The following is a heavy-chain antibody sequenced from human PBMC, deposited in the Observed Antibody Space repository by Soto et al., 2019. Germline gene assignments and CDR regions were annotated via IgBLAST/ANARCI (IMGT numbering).Heavy chain of an antibody. V-gene: IGHV4-34*01. D-gene: IGHD6-13*01. J-gene: IGHJ4*02. CDR1: GGSFSGYY. CDR3: ARGWRGKAAAGIGYYFDY. CDR2: INHSGST. Sequence: SETLSLTCAVYGGSFSGYYGSWIRQPPGKGLEWIGEINHSGSTNYNPSLKSRVTISVDTSKNQFSLKLSSVTAADTAVYYCARGWRGKAAAGIGYYFDYWGQGTLVTVSS.